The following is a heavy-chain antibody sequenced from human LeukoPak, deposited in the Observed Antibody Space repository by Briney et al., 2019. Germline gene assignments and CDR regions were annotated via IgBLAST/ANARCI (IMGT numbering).Heavy chain of an antibody. CDR2: ISSSSSYI. Sequence: PGGSLRLSCAASGFTFSSYSMNWVRQAPGKGLEWVSSISSSSSYIYYADSVKGRFTISRDNAKNSLYLQMNSLRAEDTAVYYCARDYSSSWSPNWFDPWGQGTLVTVSS. V-gene: IGHV3-21*01. J-gene: IGHJ5*02. CDR3: ARDYSSSWSPNWFDP. D-gene: IGHD6-13*01. CDR1: GFTFSSYS.